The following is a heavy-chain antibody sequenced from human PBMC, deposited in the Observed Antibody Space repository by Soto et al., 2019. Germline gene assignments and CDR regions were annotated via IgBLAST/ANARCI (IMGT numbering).Heavy chain of an antibody. CDR1: GFTFSSYA. Sequence: QVQLVESGGGVVQPGRSLRLSCAVSGFTFSSYAMHWVRQAPGKGLEWVAVIAYDGSNKYYADSVKGRFTISRDNSKNTLYLQMNSLRVEDTAVYYCARFKGCSGGSCYPYFDYWGQETLVTVSS. V-gene: IGHV3-30-3*01. CDR3: ARFKGCSGGSCYPYFDY. D-gene: IGHD2-15*01. J-gene: IGHJ4*02. CDR2: IAYDGSNK.